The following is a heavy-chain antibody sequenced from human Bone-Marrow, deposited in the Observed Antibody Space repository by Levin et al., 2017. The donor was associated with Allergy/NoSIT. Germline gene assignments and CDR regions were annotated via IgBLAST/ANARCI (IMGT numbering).Heavy chain of an antibody. CDR3: AKGYTSSVYTMDV. Sequence: PGGSLRLSCAASGFIFSNYAMTWVRQAPGKGLEWVASLSGPRGTPYYADSVRGRVTISRDNSKSTVWLQMDSLRAEDTAVYYCAKGYTSSVYTMDVWGQGTTVTVSS. CDR2: LSGPRGTP. J-gene: IGHJ6*02. V-gene: IGHV3-23*01. CDR1: GFIFSNYA. D-gene: IGHD5/OR15-5a*01.